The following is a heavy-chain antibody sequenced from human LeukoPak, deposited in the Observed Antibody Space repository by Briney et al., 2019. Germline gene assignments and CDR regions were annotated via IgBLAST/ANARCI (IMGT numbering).Heavy chain of an antibody. CDR3: GRVSSDFWTGYSFDY. CDR2: IYSGGST. Sequence: PGGSLRLSCAASGFTVSSNYMSWVRQAPGKGLEWVSVIYSGGSTYYADSVKGRFTISRDEFKTTLYLQMNSLRAEDTAVYYCGRVSSDFWTGYSFDYWGQGTLVTVSS. CDR1: GFTVSSNY. J-gene: IGHJ4*02. V-gene: IGHV3-53*01. D-gene: IGHD3/OR15-3a*01.